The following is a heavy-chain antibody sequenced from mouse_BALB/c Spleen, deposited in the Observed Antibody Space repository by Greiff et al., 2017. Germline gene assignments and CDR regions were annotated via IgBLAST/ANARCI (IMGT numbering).Heavy chain of an antibody. J-gene: IGHJ2*01. Sequence: EVQLVESGGGLVKPGGSLKLSCAASGFTFSSYAMSWVRQTPEKRLEWVATISSGGSYTYYPDSVKGRFTISRDNAKNTLYLQMSSLRSEDTAMYYCAREELVDYWGQGTTLTVSS. D-gene: IGHD4-1*01. CDR2: ISSGGSYT. CDR3: AREELVDY. CDR1: GFTFSSYA. V-gene: IGHV5-9-3*01.